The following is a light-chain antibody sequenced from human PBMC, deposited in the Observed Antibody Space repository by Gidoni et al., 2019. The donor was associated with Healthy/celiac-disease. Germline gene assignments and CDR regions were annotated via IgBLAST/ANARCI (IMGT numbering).Light chain of an antibody. CDR3: QKYNSAPLT. CDR1: QGISNY. J-gene: IGKJ3*01. V-gene: IGKV1-27*01. CDR2: AAS. Sequence: DIQMTEYPSSLSASVGDRVTITCRASQGISNYLAWYQQKPGKVPKLLIYAASTLQSGVPSRFSVSGSGTDFTLTTSSLQPEDVATYYCQKYNSAPLTFGPGTKVDIK.